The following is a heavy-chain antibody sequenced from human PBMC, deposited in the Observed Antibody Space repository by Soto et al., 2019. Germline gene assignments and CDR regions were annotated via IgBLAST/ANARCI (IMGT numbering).Heavy chain of an antibody. J-gene: IGHJ6*02. CDR2: ISFDGTKE. D-gene: IGHD2-15*01. Sequence: QLVESGGRGVQPGKSLRLSCEASEFTFSSYAMHWVRQAPGRGLEWVALISFDGTKEYYADSVKGRFIISRDNSESMVYLQMDSLRPEDTAIYYCARPIPRWSYHYGMDVWGQGTTVTVSS. CDR1: EFTFSSYA. V-gene: IGHV3-30*03. CDR3: ARPIPRWSYHYGMDV.